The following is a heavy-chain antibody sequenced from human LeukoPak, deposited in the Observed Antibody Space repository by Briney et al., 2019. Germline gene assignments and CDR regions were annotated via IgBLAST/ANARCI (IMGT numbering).Heavy chain of an antibody. CDR1: GYTFTSYY. Sequence: ASLKVSRKASGYTFTSYYMHWVRPAPGQGLEWMGVINPSGGSTSYGQKFQGRVNMTRDMSTSTVYMELSKLRSEDTAGYYCARDRPTHPYYYYYMDVWGKGTTVTVSS. V-gene: IGHV1-46*01. CDR3: ARDRPTHPYYYYYMDV. J-gene: IGHJ6*03. CDR2: INPSGGST.